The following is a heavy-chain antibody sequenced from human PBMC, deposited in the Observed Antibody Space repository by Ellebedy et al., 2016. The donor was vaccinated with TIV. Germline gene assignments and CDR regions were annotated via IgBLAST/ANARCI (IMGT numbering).Heavy chain of an antibody. Sequence: GESLKIYCAASGFIFSSYAIHCVRQAQGKGLEWVAFISYDGNKKDYADSVKGRFTISRDNAEKSVYLQMDTLRDDDTAVYFCARGKSWLDSWGQGTLVVVSS. CDR3: ARGKSWLDS. V-gene: IGHV3-30-3*01. J-gene: IGHJ5*01. CDR1: GFIFSSYA. CDR2: ISYDGNKK.